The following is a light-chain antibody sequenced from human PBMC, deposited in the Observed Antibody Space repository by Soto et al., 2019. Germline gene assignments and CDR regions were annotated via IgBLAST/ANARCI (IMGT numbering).Light chain of an antibody. CDR1: TSNIGNNA. CDR3: QSYDSSLSGV. J-gene: IGLJ1*01. CDR2: GNS. Sequence: QSVLTQPPSVSDAPRQRVTISCSGSTSNIGNNAVNWFQQLPGKTPKLLIYGNSNRPSGVPDRFSGSKSGTSASLAITGLQAEDEADYYCQSYDSSLSGVFGSGTKVTVL. V-gene: IGLV1-40*01.